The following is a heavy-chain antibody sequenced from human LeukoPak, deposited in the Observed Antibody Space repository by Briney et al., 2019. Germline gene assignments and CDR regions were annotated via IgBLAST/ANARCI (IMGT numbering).Heavy chain of an antibody. D-gene: IGHD1-26*01. CDR2: ISSSGSTI. J-gene: IGHJ1*01. Sequence: PGGPLRLSCAASGFTFSTSDMNWIRQAPGKGLEWVSHISSSGSTITYADSVKGRFTVSRVNTKNSLYLQMNSLRADDTAIYYCARTKWQLPWAWGQGTLVTVSS. CDR3: ARTKWQLPWA. V-gene: IGHV3-48*03. CDR1: GFTFSTSD.